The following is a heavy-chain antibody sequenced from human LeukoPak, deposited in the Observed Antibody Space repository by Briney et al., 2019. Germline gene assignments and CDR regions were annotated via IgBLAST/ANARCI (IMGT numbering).Heavy chain of an antibody. CDR2: ISSSSYI. J-gene: IGHJ4*02. CDR1: GFTFSSYS. Sequence: GGSLRLSCAASGFTFSSYSMNWVRQAPGKGLEWVSSISSSSYIYYADSVKGRFTISRDNAKNSLYLQMNSLRAEDTAVYYCARELSYDSSGYLDYWGQGTLVTVSS. CDR3: ARELSYDSSGYLDY. V-gene: IGHV3-21*01. D-gene: IGHD3-22*01.